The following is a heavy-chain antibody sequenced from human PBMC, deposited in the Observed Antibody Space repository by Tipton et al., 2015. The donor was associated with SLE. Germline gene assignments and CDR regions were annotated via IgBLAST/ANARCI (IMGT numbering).Heavy chain of an antibody. J-gene: IGHJ4*02. D-gene: IGHD1-26*01. CDR3: ARERVGAIDPPYFDY. Sequence: TLSLTCTVSGGSISSYYWSWIRQPPGKGLEWIGYIYYSGSTNYNPSPKSRVTISVDTSKNQFSLKLTSVTAADTAFYYCARERVGAIDPPYFDYWGQGILVTVSS. CDR1: GGSISSYY. V-gene: IGHV4-59*01. CDR2: IYYSGST.